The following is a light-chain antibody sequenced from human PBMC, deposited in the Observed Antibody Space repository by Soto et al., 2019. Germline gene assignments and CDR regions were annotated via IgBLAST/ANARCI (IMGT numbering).Light chain of an antibody. CDR3: VLYMGTGIWV. CDR2: NTN. V-gene: IGLV8-61*01. CDR1: SGSVSSSYY. Sequence: QTVVTQEPSVSVSPGGTVTLTCGLSSGSVSSSYYSSWYQQTPGQAPRTLIYNTNIRSSGVPDRFSGSIVGNKSALTITGAHADDESDYYCVLYMGTGIWVFGGGTKVTVL. J-gene: IGLJ3*02.